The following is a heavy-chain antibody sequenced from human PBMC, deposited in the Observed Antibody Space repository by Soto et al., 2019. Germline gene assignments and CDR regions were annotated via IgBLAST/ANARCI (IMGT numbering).Heavy chain of an antibody. CDR1: GGTFSSYA. Sequence: KVSCKASGGTFSSYAISWVRQAPGQGLEWMGGIIPIFGTANYAQKFQGRVTITADESTSTAYMELSSLRSEDTAVYYCARTLSSWGDYYYYGMDVWGQGTTVTVSS. V-gene: IGHV1-69*01. CDR3: ARTLSSWGDYYYYGMDV. CDR2: IIPIFGTA. D-gene: IGHD3-16*01. J-gene: IGHJ6*02.